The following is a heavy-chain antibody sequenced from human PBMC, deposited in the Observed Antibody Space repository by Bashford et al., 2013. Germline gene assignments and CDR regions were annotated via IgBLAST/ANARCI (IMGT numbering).Heavy chain of an antibody. Sequence: LSLTCAVSGGSISSSSWWSWVRQSPEKGLEWIGEIYHRGNRNYNPSFKSRVTISVDESKDQFSLEMTSVTAADTAVYYCARAIAVAGRDNRFDPWGQGTLVTVSS. CDR3: ARAIAVAGRDNRFDP. J-gene: IGHJ5*02. CDR2: IYHRGNR. CDR1: GGSISSSSW. V-gene: IGHV4-4*02. D-gene: IGHD6-19*01.